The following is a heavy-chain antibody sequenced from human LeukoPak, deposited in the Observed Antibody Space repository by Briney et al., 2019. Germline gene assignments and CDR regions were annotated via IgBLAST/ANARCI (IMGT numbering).Heavy chain of an antibody. CDR2: INPNSGGA. V-gene: IGHV1-2*02. D-gene: IGHD6-13*01. CDR1: GYTFTGYY. CDR3: ARSSPPTYYHFYYYMDV. Sequence: ASVKVSCKASGYTFTGYYMHWVRQAPGQGLEWMGWINPNSGGAKYAQNFQGRVIMTTDTSISTAYMELSSLRSDDTAVYYCARSSPPTYYHFYYYMDVWGKGSTVTVSS. J-gene: IGHJ6*03.